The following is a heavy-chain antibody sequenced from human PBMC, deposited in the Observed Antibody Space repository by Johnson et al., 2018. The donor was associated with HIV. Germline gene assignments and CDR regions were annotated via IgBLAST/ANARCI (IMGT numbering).Heavy chain of an antibody. CDR1: GFTVDDYG. CDR3: ASDGKDGSAGKDAFDI. D-gene: IGHD1-14*01. V-gene: IGHV3-20*04. J-gene: IGHJ3*02. CDR2: SNWNGGST. Sequence: VQLVESGGGLVKPGGSLRLSCAASGFTVDDYGMSWVRQAPWKGLEWVSGSNWNGGSTGYADSVKGRFTISRDNAKNSLYLQMNSLRAEDTALYYGASDGKDGSAGKDAFDIWGQGTMVTVSS.